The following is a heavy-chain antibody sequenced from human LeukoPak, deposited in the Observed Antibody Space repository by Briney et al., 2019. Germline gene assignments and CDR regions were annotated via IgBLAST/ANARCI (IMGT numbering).Heavy chain of an antibody. CDR1: GYSFTSYW. D-gene: IGHD2-15*01. CDR3: ARQEYCSGGSCYTWFDP. Sequence: GESLKISCKGSGYSFTSYWIGWVRQIPGKGLEWMGIIYPADSDIRYSPSFQGQVTISRDKSISNAYLQWSSLKASDNAMYYCARQEYCSGGSCYTWFDPWGQGTLVTVSS. V-gene: IGHV5-51*01. J-gene: IGHJ5*02. CDR2: IYPADSDI.